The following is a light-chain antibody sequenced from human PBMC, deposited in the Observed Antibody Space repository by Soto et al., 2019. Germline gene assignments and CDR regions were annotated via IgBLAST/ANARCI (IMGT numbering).Light chain of an antibody. Sequence: DLQMTQSPSTLSASVGDRVTITCRASQSISSWLAWYQQKPGQAPKLLIYKASNLESGVPSRFSGSGSGTEFTLTISCLQPDDFATYYCQQYNSPLTFGGGTRVEIK. CDR3: QQYNSPLT. CDR1: QSISSW. J-gene: IGKJ4*01. CDR2: KAS. V-gene: IGKV1-5*03.